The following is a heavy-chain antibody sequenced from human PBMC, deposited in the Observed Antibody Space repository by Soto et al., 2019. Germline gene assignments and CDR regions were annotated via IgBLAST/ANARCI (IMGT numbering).Heavy chain of an antibody. V-gene: IGHV4-30-2*01. CDR1: GGSISSGGYS. Sequence: QLQLQESGSGLVKPSQTLSLTCAVSGGSISSGGYSWSWFRQPPGKGLEWIGYIYHNRNTYYHPSLKSRVTISVDRSKNQFSLKLSSVTAADTAMYYCARVPSPWGQGTLVTVSS. CDR3: ARVPSP. CDR2: IYHNRNT. J-gene: IGHJ5*02.